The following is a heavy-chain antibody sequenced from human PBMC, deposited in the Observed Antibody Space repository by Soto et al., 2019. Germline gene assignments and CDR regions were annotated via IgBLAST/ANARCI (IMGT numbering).Heavy chain of an antibody. CDR1: GFTFSSSA. Sequence: GGSLRLSCAASGFTFSSSAISWVRQAPGKGLEWVSVIYSGGSTYYADSVKGRFTISRDNSKNTLYLQMNSLRAEDTAVYYCESDKQKMGGHLRYYYGMDVWGQGTTVTVS. D-gene: IGHD6-13*01. J-gene: IGHJ6*02. CDR3: ESDKQKMGGHLRYYYGMDV. CDR2: IYSGGST. V-gene: IGHV3-53*01.